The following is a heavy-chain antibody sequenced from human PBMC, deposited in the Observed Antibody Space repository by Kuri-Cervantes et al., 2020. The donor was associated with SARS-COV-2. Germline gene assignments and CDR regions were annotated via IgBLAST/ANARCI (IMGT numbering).Heavy chain of an antibody. CDR1: GGSFSGYY. CDR2: INHSGST. Sequence: ESLKISCAVYGGSFSGYYWSWIRQPPGKGLEWIGEINHSGSTNYNPSLKSRATISVDTSKNQFSLKLSSVTAADTAVYYCARGVGAAVAGTLITIYYYYGMDVWGQGTTVTVSS. D-gene: IGHD6-19*01. V-gene: IGHV4-34*01. CDR3: ARGVGAAVAGTLITIYYYYGMDV. J-gene: IGHJ6*02.